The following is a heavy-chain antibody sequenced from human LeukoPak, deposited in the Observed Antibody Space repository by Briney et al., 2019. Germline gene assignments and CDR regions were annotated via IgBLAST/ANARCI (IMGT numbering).Heavy chain of an antibody. J-gene: IGHJ4*02. CDR3: ARDGRGYGHY. CDR2: IYYSGNT. V-gene: IGHV4-39*07. CDR1: GGSISSYY. D-gene: IGHD5-18*01. Sequence: SETLSLTCTVSGGSISSYYWGWIRQPPGKGLEWIGSIYYSGNTYYNPSLKSRLTLSVDTSKNQFSLKLTSVTAADTAVYYCARDGRGYGHYWGQGTLVTVSS.